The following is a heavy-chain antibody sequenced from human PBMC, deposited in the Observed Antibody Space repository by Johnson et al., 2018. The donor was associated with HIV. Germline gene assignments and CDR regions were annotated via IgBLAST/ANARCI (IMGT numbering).Heavy chain of an antibody. CDR1: GFTFSSYA. V-gene: IGHV3-30*14. D-gene: IGHD3-16*01. CDR3: GREATYYDYVWGSYAFDI. J-gene: IGHJ3*02. CDR2: ISYDGSNK. Sequence: QVQLVESGGGVVRPGGSLRVSCTASGFTFSSYAMHWVRQAPGKGLEWVAVISYDGSNKYYVDSEKGRFTISRDNAKNTLYLQMNSLRAEDTAVYYCGREATYYDYVWGSYAFDIWGQGTMVTVSS.